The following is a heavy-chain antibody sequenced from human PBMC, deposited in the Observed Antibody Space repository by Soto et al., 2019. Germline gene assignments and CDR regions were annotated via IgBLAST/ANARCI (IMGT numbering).Heavy chain of an antibody. V-gene: IGHV1-69*13. CDR3: ARDSTITGTTSSYYGMDV. CDR1: GGTFSSYA. CDR2: IIPIFGTA. J-gene: IGHJ6*02. D-gene: IGHD1-7*01. Sequence: SVKVSFKASGGTFSSYAISWVRQAPGQGLEWMGGIIPIFGTANYAQKFQGRVTITADESTSTAYMELSSLRSEDTAVYYCARDSTITGTTSSYYGMDVWGQGTTVTVSS.